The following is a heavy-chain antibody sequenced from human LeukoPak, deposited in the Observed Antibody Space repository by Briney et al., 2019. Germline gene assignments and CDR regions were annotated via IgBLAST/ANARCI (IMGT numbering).Heavy chain of an antibody. CDR2: ISTSSSYI. D-gene: IGHD3-16*02. CDR3: AKDVDYIWGSYRYRKGYFDY. CDR1: GFSLSSYS. Sequence: GGSLRLSCAASGFSLSSYSMNWVRQAPGKGLEWVSSISTSSSYIFYADSVKGRFTISRDNSKNTLYLQMNSLRAEDTAVYYCAKDVDYIWGSYRYRKGYFDYWGQGTLVTVSS. V-gene: IGHV3-21*04. J-gene: IGHJ4*02.